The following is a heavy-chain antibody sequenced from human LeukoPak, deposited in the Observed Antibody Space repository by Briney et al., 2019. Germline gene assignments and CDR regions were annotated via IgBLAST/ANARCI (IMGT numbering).Heavy chain of an antibody. V-gene: IGHV3-30*02. J-gene: IGHJ4*02. Sequence: GGSLRLSCAASGFTFSSYGMHWVRQAPGKGLEWVAFIRYDGSNKYYAGSVKGRFTISRDNSKNTLYLQMNSLRAEDTAVYYCARDPGYCSSTSCSIRHYWGQGTLVTVSS. CDR1: GFTFSSYG. CDR3: ARDPGYCSSTSCSIRHY. D-gene: IGHD2-2*01. CDR2: IRYDGSNK.